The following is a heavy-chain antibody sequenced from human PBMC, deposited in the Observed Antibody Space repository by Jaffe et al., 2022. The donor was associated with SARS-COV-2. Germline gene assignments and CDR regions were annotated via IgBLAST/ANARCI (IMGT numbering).Heavy chain of an antibody. D-gene: IGHD4-4*01. CDR2: ISGSGSST. CDR1: EVTFSSYA. J-gene: IGHJ6*02. CDR3: AKCYSHYGSYYYGLDV. Sequence: EVQLLESGGGLVQPGGSLRLSCAASEVTFSSYAMTWVRQAPGKGLEWVSAISGSGSSTYYADSVKGRFTISRDNPKNTLYLQMNSLRAEDTAVYYCAKCYSHYGSYYYGLDVWGQGTTVTVSS. V-gene: IGHV3-23*01.